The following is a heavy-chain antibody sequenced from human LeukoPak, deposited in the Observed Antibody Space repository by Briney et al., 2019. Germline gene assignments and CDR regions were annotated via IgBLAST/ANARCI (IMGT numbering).Heavy chain of an antibody. CDR3: ARDKAAARITNWFDP. Sequence: PEASVKVSCKASGGTFSSYAISWVRQAPGQGLEWMGGIIPIFGTANYAQKFQGRVTMTRDTSTSTVYMELSSLRSEDTAVYYCARDKAAARITNWFDPWGQGTLVTVSS. V-gene: IGHV1-69*05. CDR2: IIPIFGTA. CDR1: GGTFSSYA. D-gene: IGHD6-13*01. J-gene: IGHJ5*02.